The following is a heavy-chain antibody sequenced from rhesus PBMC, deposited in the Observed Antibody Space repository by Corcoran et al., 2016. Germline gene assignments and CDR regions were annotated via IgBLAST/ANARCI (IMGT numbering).Heavy chain of an antibody. CDR3: AKVGGSWGY. J-gene: IGHJ4*01. CDR2: INSGGAST. Sequence: EVQLVESGGGLAKPGGSLRLSCAASGFTFSSYWMNWVRPTPGKGLGCISAINSGGASTDYADSVKGRFTISRDNSKNTLSLQMNSLRAEDTAVYYCAKVGGSWGYWGQGVLVTVSS. CDR1: GFTFSSYW. V-gene: IGHV3S42*01. D-gene: IGHD6-25*01.